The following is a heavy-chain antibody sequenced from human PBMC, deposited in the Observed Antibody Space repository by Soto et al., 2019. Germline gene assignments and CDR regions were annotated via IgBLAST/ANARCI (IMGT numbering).Heavy chain of an antibody. CDR3: AKVPLPPYYFDY. CDR2: ISGSSGSA. V-gene: IGHV3-23*01. CDR1: GFTFSNYA. Sequence: EVQLLESGGGLVQPGGSLRLSCAASGFTFSNYAMNWVRQAPGKGMEWVSTISGSSGSAYYADSVKGRFTISRDNSKYTLYLQMNSLRAEDTAVYYCAKVPLPPYYFDYWGQGALVTVSS. J-gene: IGHJ4*02.